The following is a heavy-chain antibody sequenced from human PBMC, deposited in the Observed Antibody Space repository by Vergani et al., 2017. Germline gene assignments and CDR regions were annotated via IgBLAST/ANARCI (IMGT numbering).Heavy chain of an antibody. CDR1: GFTVSSNY. D-gene: IGHD3-22*01. V-gene: IGHV3-66*02. CDR3: ARANYYDSSGYYYGMDV. J-gene: IGHJ6*02. CDR2: IYSGGST. Sequence: EVQLVESGGGLVQPGGSLRLSCAASGFTVSSNYMSWVRQAPGKGLEWVSVIYSGGSTYYADSVKGRFTISRDNSKNTLYLQMNSLRAEDTAVYYCARANYYDSSGYYYGMDVWGQGTTVTV.